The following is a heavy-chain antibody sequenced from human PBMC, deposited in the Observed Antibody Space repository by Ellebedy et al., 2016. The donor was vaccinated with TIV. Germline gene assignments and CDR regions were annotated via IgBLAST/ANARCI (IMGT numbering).Heavy chain of an antibody. CDR2: ISAYNGNS. Sequence: AASVKVSCKASGYTFTSYGISWVRQAPGQGLEWMGWISAYNGNSNLAQRFQGRVTMTTDTSTTTAYMELRSLRSDDTAMYYCARSQLNAFELWGQGTMVTVSS. CDR1: GYTFTSYG. J-gene: IGHJ3*01. D-gene: IGHD5-18*01. V-gene: IGHV1-18*04. CDR3: ARSQLNAFEL.